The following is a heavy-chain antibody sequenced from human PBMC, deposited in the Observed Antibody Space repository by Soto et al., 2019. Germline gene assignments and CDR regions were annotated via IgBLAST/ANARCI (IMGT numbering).Heavy chain of an antibody. CDR1: GFTFSSYW. D-gene: IGHD3-22*01. CDR2: IKQDGSEK. V-gene: IGHV3-7*05. CDR3: ARDLSPITMIVVVPYGMDV. J-gene: IGHJ6*02. Sequence: PGGSLRLSCAASGFTFSSYWMSWVRQAPGKGLEWVANIKQDGSEKYYVDSVKGRFTISRDNAKNSLYLQMNSLRAEDTAVYYCARDLSPITMIVVVPYGMDVWGQGTTVTVSS.